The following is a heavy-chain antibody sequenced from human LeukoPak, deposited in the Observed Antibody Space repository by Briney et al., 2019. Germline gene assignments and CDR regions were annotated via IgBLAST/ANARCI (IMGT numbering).Heavy chain of an antibody. J-gene: IGHJ6*03. D-gene: IGHD3-3*02. CDR2: ISYDGSNK. V-gene: IGHV3-30*03. CDR3: ARLLATWDYYYMDV. Sequence: GRSLRLSCAASGFTFSSYGMHWVRQAPGKGLEWVAVISYDGSNKYYADSVKGRFTISRDNSKNTLYLQMNSLRDEDTAVYFCARLLATWDYYYMDVWGKGTTVTVSS. CDR1: GFTFSSYG.